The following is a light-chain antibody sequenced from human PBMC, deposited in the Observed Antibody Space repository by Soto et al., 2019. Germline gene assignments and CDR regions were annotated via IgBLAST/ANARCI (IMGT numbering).Light chain of an antibody. V-gene: IGLV2-8*01. CDR3: SSYAGSNIGV. J-gene: IGLJ2*01. CDR1: SSDVGGYNY. CDR2: EVS. Sequence: QSALTQPPSASGSPGQSVTTSCTGTSSDVGGYNYVSWYQQHPGKAPKLMIYEVSKRPSGVPDRFSGSKSGNTASLTVSGLQAEDEADYYCSSYAGSNIGVFGGGTKVTVL.